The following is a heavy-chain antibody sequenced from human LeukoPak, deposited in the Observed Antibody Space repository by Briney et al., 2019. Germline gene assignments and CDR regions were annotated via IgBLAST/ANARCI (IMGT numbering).Heavy chain of an antibody. CDR3: ARAPSEIGGYYPEYFRH. Sequence: PGGSLRLSCAASGFTFSTYWIHWVRQAPGKGLVWVSRIKSDGSTNYADSVKGRFTTSRDNAKNTVSLQMNSLRPEDTGVYYCARAPSEIGGYYPEYFRHWGQGTLVTVSS. V-gene: IGHV3-74*01. J-gene: IGHJ1*01. CDR2: IKSDGST. D-gene: IGHD3-22*01. CDR1: GFTFSTYW.